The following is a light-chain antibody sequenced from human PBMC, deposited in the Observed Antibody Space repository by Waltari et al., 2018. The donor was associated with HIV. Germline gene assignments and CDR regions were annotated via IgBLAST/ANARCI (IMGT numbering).Light chain of an antibody. J-gene: IGLJ3*02. CDR3: STWDASLNGWV. CDR2: VNN. CDR1: SSSIGNYT. Sequence: QSVLTQPPSASGTPGQRVTISCSGSSSSIGNYTINWYRQLPGMAPKLLIYVNNQLPSGVPDRFSGSKSGTSASLAISGLQSEDEADYSCSTWDASLNGWVFGGGTKLTVL. V-gene: IGLV1-44*01.